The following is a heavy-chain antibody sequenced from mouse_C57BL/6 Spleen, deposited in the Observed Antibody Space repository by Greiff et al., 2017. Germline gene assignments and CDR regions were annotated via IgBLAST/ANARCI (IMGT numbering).Heavy chain of an antibody. V-gene: IGHV1-55*01. CDR1: GYTFTSYW. CDR2: IYPGSGST. CDR3: ARSGGLRRRAWFAY. D-gene: IGHD2-4*01. Sequence: QVQLQQPGAELVKPGASVKMSCKASGYTFTSYWITWVKQRPGQGLEWIGDIYPGSGSTNYNEKFKSKATLTVDTSSSTAYRQLSSLTSEDSAVYYCARSGGLRRRAWFAYWGQGTRVTVSA. J-gene: IGHJ3*01.